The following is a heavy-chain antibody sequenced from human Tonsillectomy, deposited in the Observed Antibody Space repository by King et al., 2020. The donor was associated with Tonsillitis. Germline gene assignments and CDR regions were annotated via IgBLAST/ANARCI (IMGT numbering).Heavy chain of an antibody. J-gene: IGHJ4*02. Sequence: VQLVESGGGLVQPGGSLRLSCAASGFTVSSNYMSWVRQAPGKGLEWVSVIYSGGSTYYADSVKGRFTISRDNSKNTLYLQMNSLRAEDTAVNYCSTVRSSSWYVEYWGQGTLVTVSS. CDR1: GFTVSSNY. CDR2: IYSGGST. D-gene: IGHD6-13*01. V-gene: IGHV3-66*01. CDR3: STVRSSSWYVEY.